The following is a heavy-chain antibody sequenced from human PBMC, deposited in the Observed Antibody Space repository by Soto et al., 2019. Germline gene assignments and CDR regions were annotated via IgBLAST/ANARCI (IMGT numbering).Heavy chain of an antibody. V-gene: IGHV1-18*01. CDR1: GYTFTSYG. J-gene: IGHJ4*02. D-gene: IGHD5-12*01. CDR2: IRAYNGNT. Sequence: QVQLVQSGAEVKKPGASVKVSCKASGYTFTSYGISWVRQAPGQGIEWMGWIRAYNGNTKYAQKLHGRVTMTTDTTRSISNLELWRLRSDDTVVFCCARDRAVDLGDYWGQGTLVTVSS. CDR3: ARDRAVDLGDY.